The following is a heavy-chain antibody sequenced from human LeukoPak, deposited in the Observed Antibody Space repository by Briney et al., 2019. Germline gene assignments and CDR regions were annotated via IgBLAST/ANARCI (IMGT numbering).Heavy chain of an antibody. CDR3: AKDLTMWDYGECGVSCFDY. D-gene: IGHD4-17*01. J-gene: IGHJ4*02. CDR1: GFTFSSYA. CDR2: ISGSGGST. V-gene: IGHV3-23*01. Sequence: GGSLRLSCAASGFTFSSYAMSWVRQAPGKGLEWVSAISGSGGSTYYADSVKGRFTISRDNSKNTLYLQMNSLRGEDTAVYYCAKDLTMWDYGECGVSCFDYWGQGTLVTVSS.